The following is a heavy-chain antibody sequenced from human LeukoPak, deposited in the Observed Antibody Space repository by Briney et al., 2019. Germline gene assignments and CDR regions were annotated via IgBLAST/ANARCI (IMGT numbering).Heavy chain of an antibody. CDR2: LSGRGGGT. CDR1: GITLSNYG. J-gene: IGHJ4*02. CDR3: AKRGVVIRVFLVGFHKEAYYFDS. V-gene: IGHV3-23*01. Sequence: PGGSLRLSCAVSGITLSNYGMSWVRQAPGRGLEWVAGLSGRGGGTNYADSVQGRFTISRDNPKNTRYLQMNSLRAEDTAVYFCAKRGVVIRVFLVGFHKEAYYFDSWGQGALVTVSS. D-gene: IGHD3-10*01.